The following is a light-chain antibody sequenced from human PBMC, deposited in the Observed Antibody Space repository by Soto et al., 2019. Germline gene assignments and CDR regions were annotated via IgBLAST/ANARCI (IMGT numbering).Light chain of an antibody. CDR3: QTYDSSLSGLDV. CDR2: EVV. Sequence: QSALTQPPSASGSPGQSVTISCTGTKNDIGVYDFVSWYQHHPGKAPRLIIYEVVQRPSGVPDRFSGSKSGNTASLTVSGLQAADEADYYCQTYDSSLSGLDVFGTGTKLTVL. V-gene: IGLV2-8*01. J-gene: IGLJ1*01. CDR1: KNDIGVYDF.